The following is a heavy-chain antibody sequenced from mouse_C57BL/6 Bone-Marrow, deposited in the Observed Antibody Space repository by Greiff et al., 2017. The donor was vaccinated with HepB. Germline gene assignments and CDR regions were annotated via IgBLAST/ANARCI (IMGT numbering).Heavy chain of an antibody. CDR3: ARWRGTGRNYFDY. D-gene: IGHD4-1*01. CDR2: IYPSDSET. CDR1: GYTFTSYW. Sequence: QVQLQQPGAELVRPGSSVKLSCKASGYTFTSYWMDWVKQRPGQGLEWIGNIYPSDSETHYNQKFKDKATLTVDKSSSTAYMQFSSLTSEDSAIYYCARWRGTGRNYFDYWGQGTTLTVSS. J-gene: IGHJ2*01. V-gene: IGHV1-61*01.